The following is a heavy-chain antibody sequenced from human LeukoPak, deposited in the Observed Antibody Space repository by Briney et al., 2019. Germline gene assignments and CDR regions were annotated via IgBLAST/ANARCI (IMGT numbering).Heavy chain of an antibody. V-gene: IGHV1-18*01. D-gene: IGHD3-16*02. CDR2: ISAYNGNT. J-gene: IGHJ4*02. CDR3: ARQPSAIVFGYRYHYFDY. CDR1: GYTFTSYG. Sequence: ASVKVSCKASGYTFTSYGISWVRQAPGQGLEWMGWISAYNGNTNYAQKLQGRVTMTTDTSTSTAYMELRSLRSGDTAVYYCARQPSAIVFGYRYHYFDYWGQGTLATVSS.